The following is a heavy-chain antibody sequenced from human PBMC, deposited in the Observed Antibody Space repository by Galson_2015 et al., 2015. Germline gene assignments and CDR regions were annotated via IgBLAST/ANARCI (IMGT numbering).Heavy chain of an antibody. CDR3: ARRLHPYYYYGMDV. D-gene: IGHD5-24*01. Sequence: ALRLSCAASGFTFSSYWMSWVRPAPGKGLEWVANIKQDGSEKYYVDSVKGRFTISRDNAKNSLYLQMNSLRAEDTAVYYCARRLHPYYYYGMDVWGQGTTVTVSS. CDR2: IKQDGSEK. J-gene: IGHJ6*02. V-gene: IGHV3-7*03. CDR1: GFTFSSYW.